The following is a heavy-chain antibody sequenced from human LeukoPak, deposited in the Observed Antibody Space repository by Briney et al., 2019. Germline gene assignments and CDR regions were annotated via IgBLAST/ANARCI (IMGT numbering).Heavy chain of an antibody. V-gene: IGHV3-74*01. CDR1: GFTFSTYL. D-gene: IGHD2-15*01. J-gene: IGHJ3*01. CDR2: INSDGSST. CDR3: VRGYCSGGSCYTHDAFDL. Sequence: GGSLRLSCAASGFTFSTYLMHWVRQAPGKGLVWVSRINSDGSSTNFADSVKGRFTISRDNAKNTLYLQMNSLRVEDTAVYYRVRGYCSGGSCYTHDAFDLWGQGTRVTVSS.